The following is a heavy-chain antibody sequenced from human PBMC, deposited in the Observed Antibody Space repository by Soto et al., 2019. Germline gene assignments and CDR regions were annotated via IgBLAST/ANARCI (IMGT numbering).Heavy chain of an antibody. J-gene: IGHJ4*02. V-gene: IGHV3-15*07. CDR1: GFSVTNAW. Sequence: GGSLRLSCAASGFSVTNAWMDWVRQAPGKGLEWVGHIKSNADGGTTDYAAPVTGRFAILRDDSENMLYLQMDSLKTEDTAMYYCTTITSLATMDWGQGTLVTVSS. CDR2: IKSNADGGTT. D-gene: IGHD5-12*01. CDR3: TTITSLATMD.